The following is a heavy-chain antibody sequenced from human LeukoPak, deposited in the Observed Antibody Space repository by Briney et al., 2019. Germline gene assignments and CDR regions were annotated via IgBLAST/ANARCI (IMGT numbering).Heavy chain of an antibody. D-gene: IGHD6-19*01. CDR1: GFTFSSYG. CDR3: ARAQWLANYYYYGMDV. V-gene: IGHV3-33*01. CDR2: IWYDGSNK. J-gene: IGHJ6*02. Sequence: GGSLRLSCAASGFTFSSYGMRWVRQAPGKGLEWVAVIWYDGSNKYYADSVKGRFTISRDNSKNTLYLQMNSLRAEDTAVYYCARAQWLANYYYYGMDVWGQGTTVTVSS.